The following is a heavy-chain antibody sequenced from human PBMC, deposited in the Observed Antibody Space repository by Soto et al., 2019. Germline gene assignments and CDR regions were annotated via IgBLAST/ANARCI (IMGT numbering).Heavy chain of an antibody. D-gene: IGHD6-13*01. J-gene: IGHJ4*02. Sequence: EVLLLESGGGLAQPGGSLRLSCTVSGFTFSSYAMNWVRQAPGKGLEWVSTISGSGVSTYYTGSVKGRFTISRDNSRNTLFLQMNSLRAEDTAVYYCAKDQAGGSSSPFDYWGQGTLVTVSS. CDR3: AKDQAGGSSSPFDY. CDR2: ISGSGVST. CDR1: GFTFSSYA. V-gene: IGHV3-23*01.